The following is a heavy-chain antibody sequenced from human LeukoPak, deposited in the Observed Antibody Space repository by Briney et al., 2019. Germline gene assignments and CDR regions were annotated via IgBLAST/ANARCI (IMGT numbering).Heavy chain of an antibody. V-gene: IGHV4-34*01. CDR2: INHSGST. D-gene: IGHD6-19*01. CDR1: GGSFSGYY. J-gene: IGHJ4*02. CDR3: ARGLAVYFDY. Sequence: SETLSLTCAVYGGSFSGYYWSWIRQPPGKGLEWIGEINHSGSTNYNPSLKSRVTISVDTSKNQFSLKLSSVTAADTAVYYCARGLAVYFDYWGQGTLVIVSS.